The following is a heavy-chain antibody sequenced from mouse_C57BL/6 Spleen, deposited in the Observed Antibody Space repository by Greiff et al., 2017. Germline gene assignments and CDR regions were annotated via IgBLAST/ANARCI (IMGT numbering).Heavy chain of an antibody. D-gene: IGHD3-1*01. Sequence: VQLQQPGAELVKPGASVKLSCKASGYTFTSYWMHWVKQRPGQGLEWIGMIHPNSGSTNYNEKFKSKATLTVDKSSSTAYMQLSSLTSEDSAVYYCARSGDYYARDYWGQGTSVTVSS. V-gene: IGHV1-64*01. J-gene: IGHJ4*01. CDR1: GYTFTSYW. CDR2: IHPNSGST. CDR3: ARSGDYYARDY.